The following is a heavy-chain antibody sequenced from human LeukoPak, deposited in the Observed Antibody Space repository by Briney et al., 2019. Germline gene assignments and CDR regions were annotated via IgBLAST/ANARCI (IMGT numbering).Heavy chain of an antibody. CDR1: GFTFSNYG. CDR2: IDTSGSYI. CDR3: VRDRDIAYLRADF. Sequence: PGGSLRLSCTASGFTFSNYGLNWVRQAPGKGLEWVSFIDTSGSYIYYGDSVKGRVTISRDNAKNSLYLQMNSLRAEDTAVYYCVRDRDIAYLRADFWGQGTLVTVSS. D-gene: IGHD5-12*01. J-gene: IGHJ4*02. V-gene: IGHV3-21*01.